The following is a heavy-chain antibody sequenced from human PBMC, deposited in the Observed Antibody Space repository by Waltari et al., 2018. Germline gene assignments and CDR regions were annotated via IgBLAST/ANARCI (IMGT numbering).Heavy chain of an antibody. J-gene: IGHJ5*02. V-gene: IGHV3-20*04. Sequence: EVQLVESGGGVVRPGGSLRLYCAAAGFSFDDYGMSWVRQAPGTGLEWVSGIDWKGGSTAYGDSVKGRFTISRDNAKNSLYLQMNSLRAEDTALYYCAREMGTIVVGFDPWGQGTLVTVSS. D-gene: IGHD2-21*01. CDR2: IDWKGGST. CDR1: GFSFDDYG. CDR3: AREMGTIVVGFDP.